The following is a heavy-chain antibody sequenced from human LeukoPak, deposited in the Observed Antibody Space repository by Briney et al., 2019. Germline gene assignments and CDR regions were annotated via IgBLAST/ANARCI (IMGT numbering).Heavy chain of an antibody. D-gene: IGHD2-2*02. J-gene: IGHJ4*02. Sequence: GGSLRLSCAASGFTSSSYAMSWVRQAPGKGLEWVSAISGSGGSTYYADSVKGRFTISRDNSKNTLYLQMNSLRAEDTAVYYCAKGEYQLLYGDYWGQGTLVTVSS. CDR3: AKGEYQLLYGDY. CDR1: GFTSSSYA. CDR2: ISGSGGST. V-gene: IGHV3-23*01.